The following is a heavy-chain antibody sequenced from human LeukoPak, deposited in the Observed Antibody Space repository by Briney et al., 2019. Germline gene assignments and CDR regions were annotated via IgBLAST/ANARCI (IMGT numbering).Heavy chain of an antibody. CDR2: TNPNSGGT. J-gene: IGHJ5*02. CDR1: GYTLTGYY. CDR3: ARDFRAAMVSDWFDP. D-gene: IGHD5-18*01. Sequence: ASVKVSCKASGYTLTGYYMHGVRQAPGQGLEWMGWTNPNSGGTNYAQKFQGRVTMTRDTSISTAYMELSRLRSDDTAVYYCARDFRAAMVSDWFDPWGQGTLVTVSS. V-gene: IGHV1-2*02.